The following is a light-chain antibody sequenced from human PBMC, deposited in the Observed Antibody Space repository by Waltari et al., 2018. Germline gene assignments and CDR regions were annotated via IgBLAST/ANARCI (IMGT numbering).Light chain of an antibody. J-gene: IGKJ1*01. Sequence: DIVMTQSPDSLAVSLGERATINCKSSQSVLYSSNNKNYLAWYQQKPGQPPKLLIYWASTRESGVPDRFSGSGSGTDFTLTISSLQAEDVAVYYCQQYNNWLRRTFGQGTKVEIK. CDR1: QSVLYSSNNKNY. CDR2: WAS. V-gene: IGKV4-1*01. CDR3: QQYNNWLRRT.